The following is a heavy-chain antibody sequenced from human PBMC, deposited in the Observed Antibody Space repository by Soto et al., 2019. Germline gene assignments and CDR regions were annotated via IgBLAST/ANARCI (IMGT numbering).Heavy chain of an antibody. D-gene: IGHD6-13*01. CDR2: IGTAGDT. CDR3: ARADQLLQNAFDI. V-gene: IGHV3-13*01. Sequence: EVQLVESGGGLVQPGGSLRLSCAASGFTFSSYDMHWVRQATGKGLEWVSAIGTAGDTYYPGSVKGRFTISRENAKNSLYLQMNSLRAGDTAVYYCARADQLLQNAFDIWGQGTMVTVSS. CDR1: GFTFSSYD. J-gene: IGHJ3*02.